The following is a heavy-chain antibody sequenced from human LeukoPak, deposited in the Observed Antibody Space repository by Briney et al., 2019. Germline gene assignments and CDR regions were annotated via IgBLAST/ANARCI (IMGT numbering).Heavy chain of an antibody. CDR1: GFTFSDYV. J-gene: IGHJ6*02. Sequence: PGGSLRLSCAASGFTFSDYVMHWVRQAPGKGLEWVTMISYDGTRQYYADSVKGRFTISRDNSKNTLYLQMNSLRAEDTAVYYCARVGYSYGSYYYYGMDVWGQGTTVTVSS. CDR2: ISYDGTRQ. V-gene: IGHV3-30*03. CDR3: ARVGYSYGSYYYYGMDV. D-gene: IGHD5-18*01.